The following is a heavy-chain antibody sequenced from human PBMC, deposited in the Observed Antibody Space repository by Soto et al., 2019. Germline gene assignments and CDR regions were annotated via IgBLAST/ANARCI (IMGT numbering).Heavy chain of an antibody. CDR2: IKQDGSEK. CDR3: ARDALDILTGYYLGTYFDY. D-gene: IGHD3-9*01. CDR1: GFTFSSYW. V-gene: IGHV3-7*04. Sequence: GGSLRLSCAASGFTFSSYWMSWVRQAPGKGLEWVANIKQDGSEKYYVDSVKGRFTISRDNAKNSLYLQMNSLRAEDTAVYYCARDALDILTGYYLGTYFDYWGQGTLVTVLL. J-gene: IGHJ4*02.